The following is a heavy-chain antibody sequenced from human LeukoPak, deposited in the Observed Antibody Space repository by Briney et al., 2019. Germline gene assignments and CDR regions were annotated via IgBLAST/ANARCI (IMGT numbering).Heavy chain of an antibody. V-gene: IGHV1-46*01. J-gene: IGHJ3*02. CDR3: VREGSGSYFGAFDI. D-gene: IGHD1-26*01. CDR1: GYSFTSHY. CDR2: INPSGGST. Sequence: ASVKVSCKTSGYSFTSHYIHWVRLAPGQGLEWMGVINPSGGSTAYGKKFPGRVSMTRDTSTSTVYMELSSLRSEDTAIYYCVREGSGSYFGAFDIWGQETMVTVSS.